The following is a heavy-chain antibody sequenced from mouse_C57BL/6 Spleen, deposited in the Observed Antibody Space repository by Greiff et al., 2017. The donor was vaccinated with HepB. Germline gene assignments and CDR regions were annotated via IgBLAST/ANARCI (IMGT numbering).Heavy chain of an antibody. J-gene: IGHJ3*01. CDR3: ARPLYGNYGTLFAY. CDR2: ISYDGSN. CDR1: GYSITSGYY. Sequence: DVQLQESGPGLVKPSQSLSLTCSVTGYSITSGYYWNWIRQFPGNKLEWMGYISYDGSNNYNPSLKNRISITRDTSKNQFFLKLNSVTTEDTATYYGARPLYGNYGTLFAYWGQGTLVTVSA. V-gene: IGHV3-6*01. D-gene: IGHD2-1*01.